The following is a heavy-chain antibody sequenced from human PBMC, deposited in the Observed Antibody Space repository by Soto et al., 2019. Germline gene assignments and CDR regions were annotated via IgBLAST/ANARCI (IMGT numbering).Heavy chain of an antibody. J-gene: IGHJ4*02. Sequence: QVQLVESGGGVVQPGRSLRLSCAASGFTFSSYAMHWVRKAPGKGLEWVAVISYDGSNKYYADSVKGRFTISRDNSKNTLYLQMNSLRAEDTAVYYCARGPHETGARNDYWGQGTLVTVSS. CDR2: ISYDGSNK. D-gene: IGHD7-27*01. CDR3: ARGPHETGARNDY. CDR1: GFTFSSYA. V-gene: IGHV3-30-3*01.